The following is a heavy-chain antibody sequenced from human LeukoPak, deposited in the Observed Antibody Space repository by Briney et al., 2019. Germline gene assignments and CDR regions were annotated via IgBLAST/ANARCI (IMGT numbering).Heavy chain of an antibody. Sequence: GGSLRLSCAASGYTFSNAWMSWVRQAPGKGLEWVGRIKSKTDGGTTDYAAPVKGRFTISRDDSKNTLYLQMNSLKTEDTAVYYCTTDEYSGYDGGFDYWGQGTLVTVSS. D-gene: IGHD5-12*01. CDR1: GYTFSNAW. J-gene: IGHJ4*02. CDR3: TTDEYSGYDGGFDY. CDR2: IKSKTDGGTT. V-gene: IGHV3-15*01.